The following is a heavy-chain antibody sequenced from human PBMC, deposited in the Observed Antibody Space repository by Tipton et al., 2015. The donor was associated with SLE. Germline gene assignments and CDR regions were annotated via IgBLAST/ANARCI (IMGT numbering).Heavy chain of an antibody. CDR3: ARGMVTVWGMDV. V-gene: IGHV3-21*01. CDR2: ISSSSSYI. J-gene: IGHJ6*02. D-gene: IGHD4-23*01. CDR1: GFTFSSYS. Sequence: SLRLSCAASGFTFSSYSMNWVRQAPGKGLEWVSSISSSSSYIYYADSVKGRFTISRDNAKNSLYLQMNSLRAEDTAVYYCARGMVTVWGMDVWGQGTTVTVSS.